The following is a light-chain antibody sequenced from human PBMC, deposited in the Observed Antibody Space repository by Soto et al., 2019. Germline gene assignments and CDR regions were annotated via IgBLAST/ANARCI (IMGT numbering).Light chain of an antibody. V-gene: IGKV3-20*01. J-gene: IGKJ5*01. Sequence: EIVLTQSPGTLSLYPGERATLSCRASQSVSSSYLAWYQQKPGQAPRLLIYGASSRATGIPDRFSGSGSGTDFTLTISRLEPEDFAVYYCQQYAFGQGTRLEI. CDR2: GAS. CDR1: QSVSSSY. CDR3: QQYA.